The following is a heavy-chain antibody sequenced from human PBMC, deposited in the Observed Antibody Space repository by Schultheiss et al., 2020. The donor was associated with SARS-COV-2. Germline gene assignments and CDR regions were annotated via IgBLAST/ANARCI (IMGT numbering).Heavy chain of an antibody. J-gene: IGHJ4*02. Sequence: GGSLRLSCAASGFTFSSYWMHWVRQAPGKGLVWVSRINSDGSSTSYADSVKGRFTISRDNAKNTLYLQMNSLRPEDMAVYYCVRGRAGGVYDFWSGYFDYWGQGTLVTVSS. CDR1: GFTFSSYW. CDR3: VRGRAGGVYDFWSGYFDY. CDR2: INSDGSST. D-gene: IGHD3-3*01. V-gene: IGHV3-74*01.